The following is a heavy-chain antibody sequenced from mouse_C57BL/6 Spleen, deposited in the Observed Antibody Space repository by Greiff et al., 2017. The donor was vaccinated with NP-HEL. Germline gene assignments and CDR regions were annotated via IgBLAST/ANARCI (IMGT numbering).Heavy chain of an antibody. D-gene: IGHD1-1*01. CDR2: INPSTGGT. J-gene: IGHJ2*01. CDR1: GYSFTGYY. Sequence: VQLQQSGPELVKPGASVKISCKASGYSFTGYYMNWVKQSPEKSLEWIGEINPSTGGTTYNQKFKAKATLTVDKSSSTAYMQLKSLTTEVSAVDYFASHWLSSYYFDYWGQGTTLTVSS. CDR3: ASHWLSSYYFDY. V-gene: IGHV1-42*01.